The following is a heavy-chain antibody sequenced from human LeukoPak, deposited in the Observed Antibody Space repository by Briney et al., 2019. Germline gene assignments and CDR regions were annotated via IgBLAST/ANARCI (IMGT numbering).Heavy chain of an antibody. V-gene: IGHV3-48*01. J-gene: IGHJ6*03. D-gene: IGHD3-10*01. CDR1: GFTFSSYT. CDR3: AWFAAGGSYYYYMDV. Sequence: GGSLRLSCAASGFTFSSYTMNWVRQPPGKGLEWVPNIGTSSTTIYYADSVKGRSTISRDNAKNSLYLQMNSLRADDTAVYYCAWFAAGGSYYYYMDVWGKGTTVTVSS. CDR2: IGTSSTTI.